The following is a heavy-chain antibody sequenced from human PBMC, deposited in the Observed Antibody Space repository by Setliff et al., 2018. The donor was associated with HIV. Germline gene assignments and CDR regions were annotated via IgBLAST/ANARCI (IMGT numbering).Heavy chain of an antibody. Sequence: TSETLSLTCTVSGGSISSRSYYWGWIRQPPGKGLEWIGYIYYYSGSTYYNPSLKSRVTTSVDTSKNQFSLRLSSVTAADTAVYYCARDQKGYSYGYFDSWGQGTLVTVSS. D-gene: IGHD5-18*01. J-gene: IGHJ4*02. CDR3: ARDQKGYSYGYFDS. V-gene: IGHV4-39*07. CDR1: GGSISSRSYY. CDR2: IYYYSGST.